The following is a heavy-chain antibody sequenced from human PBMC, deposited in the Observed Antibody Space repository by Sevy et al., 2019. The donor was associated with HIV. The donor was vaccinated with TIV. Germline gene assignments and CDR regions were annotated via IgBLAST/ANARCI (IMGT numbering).Heavy chain of an antibody. CDR2: IRSKTYGGTT. CDR1: GFTFSDYA. D-gene: IGHD2-21*01. J-gene: IGHJ6*02. V-gene: IGHV3-49*03. CDR3: TRVVGTISPYYYDGLDV. Sequence: GGSLRLSCTGSGFTFSDYAMRWIRQAPGKGLEWVGCIRSKTYGGTTEYAASVKGRFTIARDNSNSIAYLQMNSLKTEDAAVYYCTRVVGTISPYYYDGLDVWGQGTTVTVSS.